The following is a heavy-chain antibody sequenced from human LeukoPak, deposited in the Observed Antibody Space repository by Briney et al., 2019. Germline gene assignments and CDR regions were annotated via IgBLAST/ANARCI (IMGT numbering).Heavy chain of an antibody. Sequence: GGSLRLSCAASGFTFSSYAMSWVSQAPGKGLEWVSAISGSGGSTYYANSVKGRFTISRDNSKNTLYLQMNSLRAEDTAVYYCAKDSWTSGWLDYWGQGTLVTVSS. CDR1: GFTFSSYA. D-gene: IGHD6-19*01. J-gene: IGHJ4*02. CDR3: AKDSWTSGWLDY. CDR2: ISGSGGST. V-gene: IGHV3-23*01.